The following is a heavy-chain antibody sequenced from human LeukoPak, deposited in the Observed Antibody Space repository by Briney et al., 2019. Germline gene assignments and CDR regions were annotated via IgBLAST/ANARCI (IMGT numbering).Heavy chain of an antibody. Sequence: GGSLRLSCVASGFSFSTYFMHWVRQTPGKGLVWVSSISSSSSYIYYADSVKGRFTISRDNAKNSLYLQMNSLRAEDTAVYYYARGSRNIVVVPAAIIDAFDIWGQGTMVTVSS. CDR3: ARGSRNIVVVPAAIIDAFDI. J-gene: IGHJ3*02. CDR1: GFSFSTYF. D-gene: IGHD2-2*02. CDR2: ISSSSSYI. V-gene: IGHV3-21*01.